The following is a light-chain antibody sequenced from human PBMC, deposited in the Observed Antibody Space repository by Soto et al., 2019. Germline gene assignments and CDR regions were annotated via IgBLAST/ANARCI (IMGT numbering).Light chain of an antibody. CDR3: QQRYNWPPT. Sequence: EIVMTQSPATLSVSPGGRATLSCRASQSVTSNLAWYQQKPGQAPRLLIYGASTRATDIPARFSGSGSGTEFTLTISSLQSEDFALYYCQQRYNWPPTFGQGTKVDIK. V-gene: IGKV3-15*01. J-gene: IGKJ1*01. CDR2: GAS. CDR1: QSVTSN.